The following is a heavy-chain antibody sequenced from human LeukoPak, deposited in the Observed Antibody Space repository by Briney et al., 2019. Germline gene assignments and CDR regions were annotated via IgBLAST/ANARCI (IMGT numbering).Heavy chain of an antibody. CDR1: GYTFTSYG. V-gene: IGHV1-18*01. CDR2: ISAYNGNT. J-gene: IGHJ3*02. D-gene: IGHD3-22*01. CDR3: ARSAMIRDAFDI. Sequence: ASVKVSCKASGYTFTSYGISWMRQAPGQGLEWMGWISAYNGNTNYAQKLQGRVTMTTDTSTSTAYMELRSLRSDDTAVYYCARSAMIRDAFDIWGQGTMVTVSS.